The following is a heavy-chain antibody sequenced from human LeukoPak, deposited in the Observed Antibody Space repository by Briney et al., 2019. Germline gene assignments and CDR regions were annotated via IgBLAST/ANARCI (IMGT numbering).Heavy chain of an antibody. CDR2: ISGTGANT. D-gene: IGHD3-22*01. Sequence: GGSLRLSCAVSGFTFSNYVMIWVRQAPGKGLEWVSAISGTGANTFYADSVKGRFTMSRDNPNNMLYLQMNSLRAEDTAVYYCARENYYDSSGYSQPFDYWGQGTLVTVSS. CDR1: GFTFSNYV. CDR3: ARENYYDSSGYSQPFDY. J-gene: IGHJ4*02. V-gene: IGHV3-23*01.